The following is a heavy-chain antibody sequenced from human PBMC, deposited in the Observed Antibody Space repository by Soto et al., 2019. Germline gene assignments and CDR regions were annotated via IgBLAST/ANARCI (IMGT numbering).Heavy chain of an antibody. CDR2: IYYSGST. V-gene: IGHV4-31*03. J-gene: IGHJ4*02. D-gene: IGHD3-10*01. Sequence: QVQLQESGPGLVKPSQTLSLTCTVSGGSISSGGYYWSWIRQHPGKGLEWIGYIYYSGSTYYNPSLKSRVTISVDTSKNQFSLKLSSGTAAETAVYYCARESSITMVRGGNGGFDYWGQGTLVTVSS. CDR1: GGSISSGGYY. CDR3: ARESSITMVRGGNGGFDY.